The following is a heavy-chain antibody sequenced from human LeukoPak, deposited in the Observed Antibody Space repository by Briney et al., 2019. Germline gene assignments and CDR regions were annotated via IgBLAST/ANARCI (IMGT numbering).Heavy chain of an antibody. CDR3: ARDSSWYEVFDY. V-gene: IGHV1-8*01. J-gene: IGHJ4*02. D-gene: IGHD6-13*01. CDR2: MNPNSGNT. CDR1: GYTFTSYD. Sequence: ASVKVSCKASGYTFTSYDINWVRQATGQGLEWMGWMNPNSGNTGYAQKFQGRVTMTRNTSISTAYMELSSLRSEDTAVYYCARDSSWYEVFDYWGQGTLVTVSS.